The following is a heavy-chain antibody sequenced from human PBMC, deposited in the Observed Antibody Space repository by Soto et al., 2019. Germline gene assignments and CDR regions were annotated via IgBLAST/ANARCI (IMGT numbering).Heavy chain of an antibody. V-gene: IGHV4-61*01. CDR3: ARLGGSGWSTKIKGGYYYGMDV. CDR1: GGSVSSGSYY. J-gene: IGHJ6*02. CDR2: IYYSGST. D-gene: IGHD6-19*01. Sequence: SETLSLTCTVSGGSVSSGSYYWSWIRQPPGKGLEWIGYIYYSGSTNYNPSLKSRVTISVDTSKNQFSLKLSSVTAADTAVYYCARLGGSGWSTKIKGGYYYGMDVWGQGTTVTVSS.